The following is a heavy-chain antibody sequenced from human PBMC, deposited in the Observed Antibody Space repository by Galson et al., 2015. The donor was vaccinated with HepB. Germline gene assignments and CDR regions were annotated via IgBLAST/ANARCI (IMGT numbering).Heavy chain of an antibody. D-gene: IGHD1-1*01. V-gene: IGHV4-59*01. CDR1: GGSLSGYF. CDR3: ARINWRGVDAFDI. Sequence: QVQLQESGPGLVKPSETLSLTCTVSGGSLSGYFWSWIRQSPGKRLDWIAYIYYTGTTKYNPSLESRLTLSIDTSKNQVSLRLTSVTAADAAMYYCARINWRGVDAFDIWGQGTMVTVSS. J-gene: IGHJ3*02. CDR2: IYYTGTT.